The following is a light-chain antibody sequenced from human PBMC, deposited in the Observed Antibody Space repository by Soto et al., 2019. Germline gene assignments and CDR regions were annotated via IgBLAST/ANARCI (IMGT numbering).Light chain of an antibody. J-gene: IGKJ1*01. Sequence: EIVLTQFPATLSVSPGERATLSCGASQSVSSNLAWYQQKPGQAPRLLIYGASTRATGIPARFSGSGSGTEFTLTISSLQFEDFAVYYCQQYNDWWTFGQGTKVEIK. V-gene: IGKV3-15*01. CDR2: GAS. CDR3: QQYNDWWT. CDR1: QSVSSN.